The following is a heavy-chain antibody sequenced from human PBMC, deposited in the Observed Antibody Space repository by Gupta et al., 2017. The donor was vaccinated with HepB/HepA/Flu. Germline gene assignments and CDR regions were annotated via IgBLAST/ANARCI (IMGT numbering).Heavy chain of an antibody. J-gene: IGHJ6*02. CDR2: ISWNSGSI. D-gene: IGHD6-6*01. CDR3: AKGYSSSTLYYYYGMDV. V-gene: IGHV3-9*01. CDR1: GFTFDDYA. Sequence: EVQLVESGGGLVQHGRSLRLSCAASGFTFDDYAMHWVRQAPGKGLEWVSGISWNSGSIGYADSVKGRFTISRDNAKNSLYLQMNSLRAEDTALYYCAKGYSSSTLYYYYGMDVWGQGTTVTGAS.